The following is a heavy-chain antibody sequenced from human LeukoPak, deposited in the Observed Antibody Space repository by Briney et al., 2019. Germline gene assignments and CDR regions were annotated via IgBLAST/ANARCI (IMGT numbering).Heavy chain of an antibody. Sequence: SETLSLTCTVSGGSISSSSYYWGWIRQPPGKGLEWIGTIYYSGSTYYNPSLKSRVTISVDTSKNQFSLKLSSVTAADTAVYFCARGPYSYDSAGAFDIWGQGTMVTVSS. V-gene: IGHV4-39*07. CDR3: ARGPYSYDSAGAFDI. J-gene: IGHJ3*02. CDR2: IYYSGST. CDR1: GGSISSSSYY. D-gene: IGHD3-22*01.